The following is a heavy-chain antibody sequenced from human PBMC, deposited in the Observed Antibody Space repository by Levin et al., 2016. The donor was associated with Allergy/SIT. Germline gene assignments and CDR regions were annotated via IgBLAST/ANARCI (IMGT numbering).Heavy chain of an antibody. J-gene: IGHJ6*02. CDR2: IYHTGST. Sequence: SETLSLTCAVSGGSISSGANSWSWIRQPPGKGLEWIGYIYHTGSTYYNPSLRSRVTILVDTSKNQFSLKLTSVTAADTGVYYCAREITMVRGVTRGMDVWGQGTTVTVSS. V-gene: IGHV4-30-2*01. CDR3: AREITMVRGVTRGMDV. CDR1: GGSISSGANS. D-gene: IGHD3-10*01.